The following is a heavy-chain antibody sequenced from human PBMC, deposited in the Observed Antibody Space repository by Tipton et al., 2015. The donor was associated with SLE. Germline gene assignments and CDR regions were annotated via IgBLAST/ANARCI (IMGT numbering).Heavy chain of an antibody. CDR2: IYYSGST. CDR3: ARQGTGFGSGRDDY. J-gene: IGHJ4*02. D-gene: IGHD1-14*01. Sequence: GLVKPSETLSLNCAVSGYSISSGYYWGWIRQPPGKGLEWIGNIYYSGSTYHNPSLKSRVTISVDTSKNQFSLSLYSVTVEDTAVYYCARQGTGFGSGRDDYWGQGILVTVSS. CDR1: GYSISSGYY. V-gene: IGHV4-38-2*01.